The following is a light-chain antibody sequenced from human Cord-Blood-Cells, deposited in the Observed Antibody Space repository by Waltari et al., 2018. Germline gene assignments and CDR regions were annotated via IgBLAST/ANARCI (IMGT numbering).Light chain of an antibody. CDR2: DAS. V-gene: IGKV3-11*01. CDR1: QGVSSY. Sequence: EIVLTQSPATLSLSPGERATLSCRASQGVSSYLPWYQQKPGQAPRLLIYDASNRATGIPSRFSGSGSGTDFTLTISSLEPEDFAVYYCQQRSNWPPLTFGGGTKVEIK. J-gene: IGKJ4*01. CDR3: QQRSNWPPLT.